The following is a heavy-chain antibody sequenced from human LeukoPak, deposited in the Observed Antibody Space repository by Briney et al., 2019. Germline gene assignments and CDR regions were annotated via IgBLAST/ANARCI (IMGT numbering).Heavy chain of an antibody. CDR3: ARKRDYYYMDV. CDR1: GFTFSSYG. J-gene: IGHJ6*03. Sequence: GGSLRLSCAASGFTFSSYGMHWVRQAPGKGLEWVAVISYDGSNKYYADSVKGRFTISRDNSKNSLYLQMNSLRAEDTAVYYCARKRDYYYMDVWGKGTTVTVSS. CDR2: ISYDGSNK. V-gene: IGHV3-30*03.